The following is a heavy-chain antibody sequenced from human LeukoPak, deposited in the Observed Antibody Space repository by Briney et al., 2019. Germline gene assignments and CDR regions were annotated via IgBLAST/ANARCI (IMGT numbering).Heavy chain of an antibody. D-gene: IGHD6-19*01. CDR3: AKEYSSDWSDFDY. CDR2: ISYDGSNK. Sequence: PGGSLRLSCAASGFTFSSYAMHGVRQAPGKELEWVAVISYDGSNKYYADSVKGRFTISRDNSKNTLYLQMNSLRAEDTAVYYCAKEYSSDWSDFDYWGQGTLVTVSS. J-gene: IGHJ4*02. V-gene: IGHV3-30-3*02. CDR1: GFTFSSYA.